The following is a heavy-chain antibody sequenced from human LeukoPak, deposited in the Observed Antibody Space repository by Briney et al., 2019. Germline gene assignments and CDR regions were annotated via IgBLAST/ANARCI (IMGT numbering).Heavy chain of an antibody. Sequence: ASVKVSCKASGYTFTSYGISWVRQAPGQGLEWMGWISAYNGNTNYAQKLQGRVTMTTDTSTSTAYMELRSLRSDDTAVYYCARASNMYGYFILTGLPDYWGRGTLVTVSS. D-gene: IGHD3-9*01. CDR3: ARASNMYGYFILTGLPDY. J-gene: IGHJ4*02. V-gene: IGHV1-18*01. CDR2: ISAYNGNT. CDR1: GYTFTSYG.